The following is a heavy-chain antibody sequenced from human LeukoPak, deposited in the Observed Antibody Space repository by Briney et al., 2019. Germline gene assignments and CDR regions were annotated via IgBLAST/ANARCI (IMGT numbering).Heavy chain of an antibody. CDR2: IIPIFGTA. CDR1: GGTFSSYA. V-gene: IGHV1-69*05. Sequence: SVKVSCKASGGTFSSYAISWVRQAPGQGLEWMGGIIPIFGTASYAQKFQGRVTITTDESTSTAYMELSSLRSEDTAVYYCARSKGIVGAIRRWYYFDYWGQGTLVTVSS. D-gene: IGHD1-26*01. CDR3: ARSKGIVGAIRRWYYFDY. J-gene: IGHJ4*02.